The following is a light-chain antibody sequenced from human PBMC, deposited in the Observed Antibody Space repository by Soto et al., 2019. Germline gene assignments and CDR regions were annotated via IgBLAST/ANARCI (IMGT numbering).Light chain of an antibody. CDR3: SSYTSSSSYV. CDR1: SSDVGGYKY. Sequence: QSVLTQPASVSGSPGQSITISCTGTSSDVGGYKYVSWYQQHPDKAHKLIIYDVTNRPSGISNRFSGSKSGNTASLTISLLQAEDEADYYCSSYTSSSSYVFGTGTKVTVL. V-gene: IGLV2-14*01. J-gene: IGLJ1*01. CDR2: DVT.